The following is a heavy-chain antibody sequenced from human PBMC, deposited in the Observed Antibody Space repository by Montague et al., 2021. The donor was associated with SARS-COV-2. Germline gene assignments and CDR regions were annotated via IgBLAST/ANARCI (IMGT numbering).Heavy chain of an antibody. J-gene: IGHJ6*02. D-gene: IGHD6-19*01. CDR3: ARDFNVNGRSGWHYYYYGMDV. Sequence: SLRLSCAASGFTFSKYGLHWCRRRRSQGLMGRADVSTAGTNKNCADSVTGRFTISRDNSKNTLYLQMNSLRGEDTAVYYCARDFNVNGRSGWHYYYYGMDVWGQGIT. V-gene: IGHV3-30*03. CDR2: VSTAGTNK. CDR1: GFTFSKYG.